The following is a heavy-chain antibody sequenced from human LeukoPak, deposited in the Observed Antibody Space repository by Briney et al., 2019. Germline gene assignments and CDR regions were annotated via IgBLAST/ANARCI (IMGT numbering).Heavy chain of an antibody. D-gene: IGHD5-12*01. CDR3: ARSEWPRWGPDY. V-gene: IGHV4-61*02. Sequence: KASETLSLTCTVSGGSVTSGSYFWNWIRQPAGKGLEWIGRIYTRGSTSYNPSLKSRVTISLDTSKNQFSLRLTSVTAADTAVYYCARSEWPRWGPDYWGQGTLVTVSS. CDR1: GGSVTSGSYF. CDR2: IYTRGST. J-gene: IGHJ4*02.